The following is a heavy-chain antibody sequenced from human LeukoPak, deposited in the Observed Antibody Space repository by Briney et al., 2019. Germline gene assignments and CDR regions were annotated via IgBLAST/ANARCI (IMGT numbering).Heavy chain of an antibody. V-gene: IGHV4-4*07. CDR3: ARGRGPVTNFDY. Sequence: SETPSLTCTVSGGSISSYYWSWIRQPAGKGLERIGRIYTSGSTNYNPSLKSRVTISVDKSKNQFSLKLSSVTAADTAVYYCARGRGPVTNFDYWGQGTLVTVSS. D-gene: IGHD4-17*01. CDR2: IYTSGST. J-gene: IGHJ4*02. CDR1: GGSISSYY.